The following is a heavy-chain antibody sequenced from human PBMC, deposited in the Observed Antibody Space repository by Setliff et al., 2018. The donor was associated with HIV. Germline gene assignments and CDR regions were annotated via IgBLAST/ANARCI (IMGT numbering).Heavy chain of an antibody. CDR2: IYTSGST. CDR3: ARRERYYDILTGRVFDGFDI. Sequence: SETLSLTCNVSGGSISGYFWTWIRQPAGKGLEWIGHIYTSGSTNYNPSLKSRVTISVDTSKNHFSLKLSSVTAADTAVYYCARRERYYDILTGRVFDGFDIWGQGTMVTVSS. D-gene: IGHD3-9*01. CDR1: GGSISGYF. J-gene: IGHJ3*02. V-gene: IGHV4-4*07.